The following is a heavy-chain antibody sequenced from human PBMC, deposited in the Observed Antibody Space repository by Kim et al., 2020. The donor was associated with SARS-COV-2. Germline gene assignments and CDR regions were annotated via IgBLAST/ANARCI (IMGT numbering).Heavy chain of an antibody. CDR1: GYTFTGYY. CDR2: INPNSGGT. D-gene: IGHD3-3*01. Sequence: ASVKVSCKASGYTFTGYYMHWVRQAPGQGLEWMGWINPNSGGTNYAQKFQGRVTMTRDTSISTAYMELSRLSSDDTAVYYCARDVTIFGAYGMDVWGQGTTVTVSS. CDR3: ARDVTIFGAYGMDV. V-gene: IGHV1-2*02. J-gene: IGHJ6*02.